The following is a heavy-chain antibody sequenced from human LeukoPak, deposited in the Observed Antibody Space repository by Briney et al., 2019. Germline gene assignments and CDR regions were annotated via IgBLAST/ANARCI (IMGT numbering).Heavy chain of an antibody. D-gene: IGHD2-2*01. CDR3: ARAFGYCSSTSCYRLDP. Sequence: GGSLRLSCSASGFTFRSNTMSWVRQAPGKGLGWVSAISGSGGSTYYADSVKGRFTISRDNSKNTLYLQMNSLRAEDTAVYYCARAFGYCSSTSCYRLDPWGQGTLVTVSS. CDR1: GFTFRSNT. CDR2: ISGSGGST. V-gene: IGHV3-23*01. J-gene: IGHJ5*02.